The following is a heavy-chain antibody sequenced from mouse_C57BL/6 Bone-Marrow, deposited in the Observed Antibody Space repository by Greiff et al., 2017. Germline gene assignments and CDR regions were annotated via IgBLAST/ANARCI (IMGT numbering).Heavy chain of an antibody. CDR3: ARWNWDWYFDV. J-gene: IGHJ1*03. CDR2: FYPGDGDP. D-gene: IGHD4-1*01. Sequence: QVQLQQSGPELVKPGASVKISCKASGYAFSSSWMNWVKQRPGKGLEWIGRFYPGDGDPNYNGKFKGKATLTADKSSSTAFKQLSSLTAEDSAVYFCARWNWDWYFDVWGTGTTVTVAS. V-gene: IGHV1-82*01. CDR1: GYAFSSSW.